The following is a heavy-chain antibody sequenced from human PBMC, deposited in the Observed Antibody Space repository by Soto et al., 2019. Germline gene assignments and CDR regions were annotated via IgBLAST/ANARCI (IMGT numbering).Heavy chain of an antibody. J-gene: IGHJ4*02. CDR2: IWYDGSNK. Sequence: QVQLVESGGGVVQPGRSLRLSCAASGFTFSSYGMHWVRQAPGKGLEWVAVIWYDGSNKYYADSVKGRFTISRDNSKNTLYLQMNSLRAEDTAVYYCPKGLGVGFDYWGQGTLVTVSS. CDR3: PKGLGVGFDY. V-gene: IGHV3-33*06. CDR1: GFTFSSYG. D-gene: IGHD3-16*01.